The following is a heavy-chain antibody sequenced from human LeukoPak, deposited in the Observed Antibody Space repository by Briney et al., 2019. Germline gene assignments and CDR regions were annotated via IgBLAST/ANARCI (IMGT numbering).Heavy chain of an antibody. CDR1: GGSFSGYY. CDR2: INHGGST. CDR3: ARGLGIAAAGTPIDD. J-gene: IGHJ4*02. D-gene: IGHD6-13*01. V-gene: IGHV4-34*01. Sequence: SETLSLPRAVYGGSFSGYYWSWIRQPPGKGLEWIGEINHGGSTNYNPSLKSRVTISVDTSKNRFSLKLSSVTAADTAVYYCARGLGIAAAGTPIDDCGQGTLVTVSS.